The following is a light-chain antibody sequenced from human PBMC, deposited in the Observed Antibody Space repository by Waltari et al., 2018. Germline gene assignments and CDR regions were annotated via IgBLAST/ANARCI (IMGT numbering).Light chain of an antibody. Sequence: QSALTQPASVSGSPGQSITISCTGTSSDVGTYNLFSWYPQPPGKAPKPLIYEVSKRPSGVSNRFSGSKSGNTASLTISGLQAEDEADYYCCSYAGGSTFYVFGTETKVTVL. CDR1: SSDVGTYNL. CDR3: CSYAGGSTFYV. CDR2: EVS. V-gene: IGLV2-23*02. J-gene: IGLJ1*01.